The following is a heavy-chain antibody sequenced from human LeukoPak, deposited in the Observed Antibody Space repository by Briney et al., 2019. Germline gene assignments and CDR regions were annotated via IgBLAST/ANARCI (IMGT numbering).Heavy chain of an antibody. CDR3: AKYHNCSGGGCYGYFDY. V-gene: IGHV3-23*01. CDR2: ISGSGGST. D-gene: IGHD2-15*01. J-gene: IGHJ4*02. Sequence: PGGSLRLSCAASGFTFSSYVMSWVRQAPGKGLEWVSAISGSGGSTYYADSVKGRFTISRDNSKNTLYLQMNSLRAGDTAVYYCAKYHNCSGGGCYGYFDYWGQGTLVTVSS. CDR1: GFTFSSYV.